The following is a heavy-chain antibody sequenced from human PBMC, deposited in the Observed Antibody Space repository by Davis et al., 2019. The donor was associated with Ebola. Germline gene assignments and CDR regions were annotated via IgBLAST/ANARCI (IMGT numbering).Heavy chain of an antibody. J-gene: IGHJ4*02. D-gene: IGHD3-3*01. CDR1: GGSISSGGYS. CDR3: ARVPLRFLEWSYLDY. CDR2: IYHSGST. V-gene: IGHV4-30-2*01. Sequence: SETLSLTCAVSGGSISSGGYSWSWIRQPPGKGLEWIGYIYHSGSTYYNPSLKSRVTISVDTSKNQFSLKLSSVTAADTAVYYCARVPLRFLEWSYLDYWGQGTLVTVSS.